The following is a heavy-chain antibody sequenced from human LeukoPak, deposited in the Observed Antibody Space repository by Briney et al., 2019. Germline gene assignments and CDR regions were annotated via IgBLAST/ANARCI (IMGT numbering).Heavy chain of an antibody. J-gene: IGHJ4*02. V-gene: IGHV3-48*04. CDR2: ISSSSSTI. D-gene: IGHD3-22*01. CDR3: ARDVYYYDSSGYSHFDY. Sequence: GGSLRLSCAASGFTFSSYSMNWVRQAPGKGLEWVSSISSSSSTIYYADSVKGRFTISRDNAKNSLYLQMNSLRAEDTAVYYCARDVYYYDSSGYSHFDYWGQGTLVTVSS. CDR1: GFTFSSYS.